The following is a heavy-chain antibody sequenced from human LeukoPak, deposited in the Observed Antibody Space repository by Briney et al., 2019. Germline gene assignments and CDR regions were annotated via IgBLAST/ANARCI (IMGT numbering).Heavy chain of an antibody. CDR2: ISSSSSSYI. CDR1: GFTFSSYA. Sequence: PGRSLRLSCAASGFTFSSYAMHWVRQAPGKGLEWVSSISSSSSSYIYYADSVKGRFTISRDNAKNSLYLQMNSLRAEDTAVYYCASLSMTTVTTSFDYWGQGTLVTVSS. D-gene: IGHD4-17*01. V-gene: IGHV3-21*01. CDR3: ASLSMTTVTTSFDY. J-gene: IGHJ4*02.